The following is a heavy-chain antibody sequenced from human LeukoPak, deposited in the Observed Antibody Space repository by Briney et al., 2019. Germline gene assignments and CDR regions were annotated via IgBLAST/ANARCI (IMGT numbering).Heavy chain of an antibody. CDR2: IYYSGST. V-gene: IGHV4-39*07. CDR3: ARDLSSPPFWSGYFGTPQFDY. Sequence: SETLSLTCTVSGGSISSGSYYWGWIRQPPGKGLEWIGSIYYSGSTYYNPSLKSRVTISVDTSKNQFSLKLSSVTAADTAVYYCARDLSSPPFWSGYFGTPQFDYWGQGTLVTVSS. CDR1: GGSISSGSYY. J-gene: IGHJ4*02. D-gene: IGHD3-3*01.